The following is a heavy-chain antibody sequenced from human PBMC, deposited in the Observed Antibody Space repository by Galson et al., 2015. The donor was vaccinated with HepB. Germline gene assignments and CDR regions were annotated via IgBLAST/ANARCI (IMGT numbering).Heavy chain of an antibody. D-gene: IGHD2-15*01. Sequence: LTCAVYGGSFSGYYWSWIRQPPGKGLEWIGEINHSGSTNYNPSLKSRVTISVDTSKNQFSLKLSSVTAADTAVYYCARREGRVGIVVVAATRGGNNWFDPWGQGTLVTVSS. CDR1: GGSFSGYY. J-gene: IGHJ5*02. CDR3: ARREGRVGIVVVAATRGGNNWFDP. V-gene: IGHV4-34*01. CDR2: INHSGST.